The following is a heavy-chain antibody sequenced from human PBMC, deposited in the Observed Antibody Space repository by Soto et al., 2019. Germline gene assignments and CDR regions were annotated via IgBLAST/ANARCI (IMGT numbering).Heavy chain of an antibody. D-gene: IGHD3-16*02. Sequence: QVQLVQSGAEVKKPGASVRLSCKVSGKSFDNFAVHWVRQTPGQRPEWMGRINVGDDKTKYSEKFQGRVIVSYDTSATTAYKELRAPSSEDTAVYYCARAKYDYIWGSYHPFDQWAQGAQVTVAS. CDR3: ARAKYDYIWGSYHPFDQ. CDR2: INVGDDKT. CDR1: GKSFDNFA. J-gene: IGHJ4*02. V-gene: IGHV1-3*01.